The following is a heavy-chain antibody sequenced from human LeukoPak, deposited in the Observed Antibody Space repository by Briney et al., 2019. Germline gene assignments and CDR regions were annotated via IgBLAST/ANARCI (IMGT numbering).Heavy chain of an antibody. D-gene: IGHD2-2*03. CDR2: ISWNSGSI. CDR1: GFTFDDHA. V-gene: IGHV3-9*01. Sequence: PGRSLRLSCAASGFTFDDHAMHWVRQAPGKGLEWVSGISWNSGSIGYADSVKGRFTISRDNAKNSLYLQMNSLRAEDTALYYCAKDSAPGYCSSTSCRNWFDPWGQGTLVTVSS. CDR3: AKDSAPGYCSSTSCRNWFDP. J-gene: IGHJ5*02.